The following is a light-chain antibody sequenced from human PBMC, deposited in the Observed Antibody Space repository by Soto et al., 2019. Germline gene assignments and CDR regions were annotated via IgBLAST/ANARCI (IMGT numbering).Light chain of an antibody. Sequence: QSVLTQPASVSGSPGQSITISCAGTSADIGAFNYVSWYQHHPGKSPKLLIYAVSDRPSGVSTRFSASKSANTASLTISGLQADDEADYYCSTSSTSSALVFGGGTKLTV. CDR2: AVS. CDR3: STSSTSSALV. CDR1: SADIGAFNY. V-gene: IGLV2-14*03. J-gene: IGLJ2*01.